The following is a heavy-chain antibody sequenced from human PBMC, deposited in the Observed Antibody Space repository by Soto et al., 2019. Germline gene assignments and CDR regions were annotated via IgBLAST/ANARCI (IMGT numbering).Heavy chain of an antibody. J-gene: IGHJ6*02. D-gene: IGHD2-2*01. CDR1: GGSISSGGYS. CDR3: ARHGGYCSSTSCYKGYYYGMDV. V-gene: IGHV4-30-2*01. Sequence: SETLSLTCAVSGGSISSGGYSWSWIRQPPGKALEWIGYIYHGGSTYYNPSLTGQVAISVDLSKNSFSLNLNSLTASDTAMYYCARHGGYCSSTSCYKGYYYGMDVWGQGTTVTVSS. CDR2: IYHGGST.